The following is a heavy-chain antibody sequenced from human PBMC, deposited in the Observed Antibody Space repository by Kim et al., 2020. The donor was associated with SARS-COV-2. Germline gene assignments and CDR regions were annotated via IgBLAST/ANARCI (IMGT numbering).Heavy chain of an antibody. CDR2: INHSGST. CDR1: GGSFSGYY. D-gene: IGHD2-2*01. J-gene: IGHJ6*02. CDR3: ARGYIVVVPAAITYYSYYYGMEV. V-gene: IGHV4-34*01. Sequence: SETLSLTCAVYGGSFSGYYWSWIRQPPGKGLEWIGEINHSGSTNYNPSLKSRVTISVDTSKNQFSLKLSSVTAADTAVYYCARGYIVVVPAAITYYSYYYGMEVWGQGSTVTVSS.